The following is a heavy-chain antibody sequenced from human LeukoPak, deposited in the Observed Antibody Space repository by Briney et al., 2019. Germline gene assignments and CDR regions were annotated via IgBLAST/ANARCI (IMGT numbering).Heavy chain of an antibody. J-gene: IGHJ4*02. CDR2: ISGSGGST. V-gene: IGHV3-23*01. CDR3: ARDPTPVVYSSSSGRKFDY. D-gene: IGHD6-6*01. Sequence: PGGTLRLSCAASGLTFSNYAMNWVRQAPGKGLEWVSTISGSGGSTYYAGSVKGRFTISRDNSKNTLYLQMNSLRAEDTAVYYCARDPTPVVYSSSSGRKFDYWGQGTLVTVSS. CDR1: GLTFSNYA.